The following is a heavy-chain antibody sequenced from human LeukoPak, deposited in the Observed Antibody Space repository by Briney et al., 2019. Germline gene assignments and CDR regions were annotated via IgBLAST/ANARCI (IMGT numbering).Heavy chain of an antibody. J-gene: IGHJ4*02. V-gene: IGHV3-30*18. CDR1: GFTFSSYS. Sequence: QTGGSLRLSCAASGFTFSSYSMTWVRQAPGKGLEWVAVISYDGSNKYYVDSVKGRFTISRDNSKNTLYLQMNSLRAEDSAVYYCAKAEVGILDHWGQGTLVTVSS. CDR3: AKAEVGILDH. D-gene: IGHD1-26*01. CDR2: ISYDGSNK.